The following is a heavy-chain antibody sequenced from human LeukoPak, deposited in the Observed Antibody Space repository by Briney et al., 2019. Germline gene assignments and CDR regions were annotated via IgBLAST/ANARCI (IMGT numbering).Heavy chain of an antibody. CDR3: AKDILFSSYGYYYYYGMDV. CDR1: GFTSDDYA. V-gene: IGHV3-43*02. J-gene: IGHJ6*02. D-gene: IGHD5-18*01. Sequence: GGSLRLSCAASGFTSDDYAMHWVRQAPGKGLEWVSLISGDGGSTYYADSVKGRFTISRDNSKNSLYLQMNSLRTEDTALYYCAKDILFSSYGYYYYYGMDVWGQGTTVTVSS. CDR2: ISGDGGST.